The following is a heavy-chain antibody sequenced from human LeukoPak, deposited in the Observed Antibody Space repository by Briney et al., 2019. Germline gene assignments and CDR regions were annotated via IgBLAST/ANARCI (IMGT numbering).Heavy chain of an antibody. CDR2: ISGNGHQT. D-gene: IGHD3-22*01. CDR3: AKDANYYDSSGFFIPFDY. V-gene: IGHV3-23*01. CDR1: GFAFSRFA. J-gene: IGHJ4*02. Sequence: GGSLRLSCSASGFAFSRFAMTWVRHLPGKGLDWVCTISGNGHQTYYGDSVKGRFSVSRDNSKNILYLQMDSLRADDSALYYCAKDANYYDSSGFFIPFDYWGQGTLVTVSS.